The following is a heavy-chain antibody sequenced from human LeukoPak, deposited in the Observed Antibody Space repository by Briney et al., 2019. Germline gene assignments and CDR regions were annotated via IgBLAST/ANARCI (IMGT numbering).Heavy chain of an antibody. CDR2: ISSSSSYI. CDR3: ASPGYSSGGHDY. V-gene: IGHV3-21*01. CDR1: GVTFSSYS. Sequence: GESLRLSCAASGVTFSSYSMNWIRQAPGKGLEWVSSISSSSSYIYYADSVKGRFTSSRDNAKNSLYLQMNSRRAEDTAVYYCASPGYSSGGHDYWGQGRLVTVSS. D-gene: IGHD6-25*01. J-gene: IGHJ4*02.